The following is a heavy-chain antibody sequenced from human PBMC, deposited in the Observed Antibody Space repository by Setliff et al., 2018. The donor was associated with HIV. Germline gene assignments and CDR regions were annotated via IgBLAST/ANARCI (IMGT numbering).Heavy chain of an antibody. CDR3: ARDPPSSGWYRADY. CDR1: GYTFTSYG. CDR2: ISAYNGNT. J-gene: IGHJ4*02. D-gene: IGHD6-19*01. Sequence: GASVKVSCKASGYTFTSYGISWVRQAPGQGLEWMGWISAYNGNTDYARNLQGRLTMTTDTSTSTAFMELRSLSSDDTAVYCCARDPPSSGWYRADYWGQGTLVTVSS. V-gene: IGHV1-18*01.